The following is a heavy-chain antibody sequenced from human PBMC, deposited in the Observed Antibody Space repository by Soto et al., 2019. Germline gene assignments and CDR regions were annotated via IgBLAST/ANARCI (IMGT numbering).Heavy chain of an antibody. CDR3: ARFGSSHPDDAFDI. J-gene: IGHJ3*02. CDR2: IYHSGST. D-gene: IGHD3-16*01. V-gene: IGHV4-4*02. CDR1: SGSISSSNW. Sequence: QVQLQESGPGLVKPSGTFSLTCAVSSGSISSSNWWSWVRQPPGKGREWIGEIYHSGSTNYNPSLKSRVTISVDKSKNQFSLKLSSVTAADTAVYYCARFGSSHPDDAFDIWGQGTMVTVSS.